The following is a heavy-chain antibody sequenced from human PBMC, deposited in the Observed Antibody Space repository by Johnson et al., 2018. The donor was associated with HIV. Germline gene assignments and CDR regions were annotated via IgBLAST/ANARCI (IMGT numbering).Heavy chain of an antibody. V-gene: IGHV3-30*03. CDR3: ARDQEQLVPWDAFDI. CDR1: GFTFSSYG. D-gene: IGHD6-6*01. J-gene: IGHJ3*02. CDR2: ISYDGSNK. Sequence: QEQLVESGGGVVQPGRSLRLSCAASGFTFSSYGMHWVRQAPGKGLEWVAVISYDGSNKYYADSVKVRFTISRDNSKNTLYLQMNSLSAEDTAVYYCARDQEQLVPWDAFDIWGQGTMVTVSS.